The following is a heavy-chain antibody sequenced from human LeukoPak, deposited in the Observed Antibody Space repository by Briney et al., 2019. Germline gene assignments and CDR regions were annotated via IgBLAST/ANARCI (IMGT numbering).Heavy chain of an antibody. J-gene: IGHJ4*02. V-gene: IGHV3-23*01. D-gene: IGHD5-18*01. CDR1: GFTFSSYA. CDR3: AKDVDTAMVYYLDY. Sequence: GGSLRLSCAASGFTFSSYAMSWVHQAPGKGLEWVSAISGSGGSTYYADSVKGRFTISRDNSKNTLYLQMNSLRAEDTAVYYCAKDVDTAMVYYLDYWGQGTLVTVSS. CDR2: ISGSGGST.